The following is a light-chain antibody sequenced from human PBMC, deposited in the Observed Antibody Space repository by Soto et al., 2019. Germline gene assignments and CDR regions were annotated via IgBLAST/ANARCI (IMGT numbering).Light chain of an antibody. V-gene: IGLV4-69*01. CDR2: LNSAGSH. CDR3: QTWGTGIHYV. CDR1: SGHSSYA. J-gene: IGLJ1*01. Sequence: QLVLTQSPSASASLGASVKLTCTLSSGHSSYAIAWHQQQPEKGPRYLMKLNSAGSHSKGDGIPDRFSGSSSGAERYLTISSIQSEDEADYYCQTWGTGIHYVFGTGTKLTVL.